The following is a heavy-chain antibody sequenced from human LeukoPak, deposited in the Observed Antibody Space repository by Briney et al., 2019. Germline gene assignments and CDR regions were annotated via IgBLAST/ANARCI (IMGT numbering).Heavy chain of an antibody. V-gene: IGHV3-23*01. CDR2: ISGSGGST. J-gene: IGHJ4*02. CDR3: AKDQGYYYDSSGSLFDY. CDR1: GFTFSSYA. Sequence: GGSLRLFCAASGFTFSSYAMSWVRQAPGKGLEWVSTISGSGGSTYYADSVKGRFTISRDNSKNTLYLQMNSLRAEDTAVYYCAKDQGYYYDSSGSLFDYWGQGTLVTVSS. D-gene: IGHD3-22*01.